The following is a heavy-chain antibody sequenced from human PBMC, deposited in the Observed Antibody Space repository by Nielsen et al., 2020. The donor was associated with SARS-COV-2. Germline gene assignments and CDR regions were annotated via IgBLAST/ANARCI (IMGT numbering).Heavy chain of an antibody. CDR1: GFTFSSYA. V-gene: IGHV3-48*01. CDR2: ISSSSSTI. D-gene: IGHD3-10*01. Sequence: GESLKISCAASGFTFSSYAMSWVRQAPGKGLEWVSYISSSSSTIYYADSVKGRFTISRDNSKNTPFLHMNSLRAEDTAVYYCAKGNSKLSWFGELALYYYYYGLDVWGQGTTVTVSS. J-gene: IGHJ6*02. CDR3: AKGNSKLSWFGELALYYYYYGLDV.